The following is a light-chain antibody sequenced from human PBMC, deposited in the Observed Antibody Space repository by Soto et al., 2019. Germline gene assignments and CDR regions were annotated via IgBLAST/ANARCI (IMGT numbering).Light chain of an antibody. CDR1: KLGAKY. CDR2: QDN. J-gene: IGLJ1*01. CDR3: QAWDSSTAFYV. Sequence: SYELTQPPSVSVSPGQTASITCSGDKLGAKYTCWFQQKPGQSPVVVIYQDNKRPSGIPERFSGSNSGNTATLTISGTQAMDEADYYCQAWDSSTAFYVFGTGTKLTVL. V-gene: IGLV3-1*01.